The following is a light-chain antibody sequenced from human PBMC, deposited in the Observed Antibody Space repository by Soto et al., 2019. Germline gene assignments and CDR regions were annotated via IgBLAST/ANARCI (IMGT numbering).Light chain of an antibody. CDR1: QSVSSSY. CDR2: DAS. Sequence: EIVLTQSPGTLSLSPGERATLSCRASQSVSSSYLAWYQQKPGQAPRLLIYDASNRATGIPPRFSGSGSGTDFTLTISRLEPEDFAVYYCQQYGSSQTFGQGTKVDIK. J-gene: IGKJ1*01. CDR3: QQYGSSQT. V-gene: IGKV3-20*01.